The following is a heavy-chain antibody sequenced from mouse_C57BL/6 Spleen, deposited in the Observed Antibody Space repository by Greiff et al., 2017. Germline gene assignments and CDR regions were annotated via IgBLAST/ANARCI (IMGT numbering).Heavy chain of an antibody. Sequence: VQLQQPGAELVMPGASVKLSCKASGYTFTSYWMHWVKQRPGQGLEWIGEIDPSDSYTNYNQKFKGKSTLTVDKSSSTAYMQLSSLTSEDSAVYYCAKGNYYGSRYYFDYWGQGTTRTVSS. CDR2: IDPSDSYT. V-gene: IGHV1-69*01. CDR3: AKGNYYGSRYYFDY. J-gene: IGHJ2*01. CDR1: GYTFTSYW. D-gene: IGHD1-1*01.